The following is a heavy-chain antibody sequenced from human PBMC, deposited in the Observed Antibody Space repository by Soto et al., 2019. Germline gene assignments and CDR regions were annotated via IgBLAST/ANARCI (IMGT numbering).Heavy chain of an antibody. CDR1: GFPFSSHW. Sequence: EVRLVESGGGLVEPGGSLRLSCAASGFPFSSHWMSWVRQAPGKGLEWLGNIHQGGSETHFADSVRGRFTISIDNAKNSLFLQLNSLSAEYTAVYYFAQAMAYAFHIWCQGTVVTFSS. CDR3: AQAMAYAFHI. CDR2: IHQGGSET. D-gene: IGHD5-18*01. J-gene: IGHJ3*02. V-gene: IGHV3-7*01.